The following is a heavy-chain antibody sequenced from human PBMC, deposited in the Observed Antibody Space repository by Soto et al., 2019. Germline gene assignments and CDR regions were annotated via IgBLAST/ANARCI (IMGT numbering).Heavy chain of an antibody. D-gene: IGHD1-26*01. CDR3: ASAVLLPSAKVGQDAFDV. Sequence: ASVKVSCKASGYSFTGYYIHWVRQAPGHWPEWMGWFYPNTGETRFAQMFQGRVALTGNTSVKTAYMEINSLTSADTAVYYCASAVLLPSAKVGQDAFDVWCRGTPVTVSS. CDR2: FYPNTGET. J-gene: IGHJ3*01. V-gene: IGHV1-2*02. CDR1: GYSFTGYY.